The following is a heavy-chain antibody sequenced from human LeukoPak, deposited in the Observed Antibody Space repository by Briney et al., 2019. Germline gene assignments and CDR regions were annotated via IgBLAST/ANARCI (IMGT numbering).Heavy chain of an antibody. V-gene: IGHV3-30*18. Sequence: PGGSLRLSCAASGFTFSSYGMHWVRQAPGKGLEWVAVISYDGSNKYYADSVKGRFTISRDNSKNTLYLQMNSLRAEDTAVYYCAKALITGRKGLYDYWGQGTLVTVSS. CDR2: ISYDGSNK. D-gene: IGHD1-20*01. J-gene: IGHJ4*02. CDR3: AKALITGRKGLYDY. CDR1: GFTFSSYG.